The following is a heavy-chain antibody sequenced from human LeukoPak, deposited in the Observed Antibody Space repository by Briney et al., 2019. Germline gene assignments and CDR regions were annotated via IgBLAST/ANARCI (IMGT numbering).Heavy chain of an antibody. D-gene: IGHD3-16*01. V-gene: IGHV3-23*01. CDR3: ARLGSNYYYYMDV. J-gene: IGHJ6*03. CDR1: GFTFSSYA. CDR2: ISGSGGST. Sequence: GGSLRLSCAASGFTFSSYAMSWVRQAPGKGLEWVSAISGSGGSTYYADSVKGRFTISRDNSKNTLYLQMNSLRAEDTAVYYCARLGSNYYYYMDVWGKGTTVTVSS.